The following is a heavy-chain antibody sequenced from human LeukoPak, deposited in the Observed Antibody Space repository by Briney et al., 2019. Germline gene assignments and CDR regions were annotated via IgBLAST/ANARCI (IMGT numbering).Heavy chain of an antibody. CDR2: ISYDGSNK. J-gene: IGHJ5*02. V-gene: IGHV3-30-3*01. CDR1: GFTFSSYA. CDR3: AVSNWMDP. Sequence: GGSLRLSCAASGFTFSSYAMHWVRQAPGKGLEWVAVISYDGSNKYYADSVKGRFTISRDNSKNTLHLQMDSLTVEDTAVYYCAVSNWMDPWGQGTLVTVSS.